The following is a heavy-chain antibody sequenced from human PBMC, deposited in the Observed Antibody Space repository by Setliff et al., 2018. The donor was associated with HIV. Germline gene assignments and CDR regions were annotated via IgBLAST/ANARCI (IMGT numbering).Heavy chain of an antibody. Sequence: PSETLSLTCAGFGESFSNYHWNWFRQPPGGGLEWIGEINHSGSTDYNSSLKSRVTISVDTSKKQFSLEMTSLTAADTAVYYCARDQRLPGVQPPYWYFDLWGRGTLVTVSS. V-gene: IGHV4-34*01. CDR3: ARDQRLPGVQPPYWYFDL. CDR2: INHSGST. CDR1: GESFSNYH. D-gene: IGHD2-2*01. J-gene: IGHJ2*01.